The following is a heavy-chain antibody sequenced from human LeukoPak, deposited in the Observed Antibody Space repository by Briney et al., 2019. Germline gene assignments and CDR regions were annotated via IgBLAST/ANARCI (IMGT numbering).Heavy chain of an antibody. CDR1: GFTFDDYA. CDR2: ISWDGGST. CDR3: AKDATRSLGEFDY. D-gene: IGHD3-3*01. J-gene: IGHJ4*02. Sequence: GGSLRLSCAASGFTFDDYAMHWVRQAPGKGLEWVFLISWDGGSTYYADSVKGRFTISRDNSKNSLYLQMNSLRAEDTALYYCAKDATRSLGEFDYWGQGTLVTVSS. V-gene: IGHV3-43D*03.